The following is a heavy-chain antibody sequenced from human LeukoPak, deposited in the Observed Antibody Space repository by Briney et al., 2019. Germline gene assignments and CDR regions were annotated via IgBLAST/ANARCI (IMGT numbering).Heavy chain of an antibody. CDR2: IYYTGRT. J-gene: IGHJ4*02. V-gene: IGHV4-59*08. CDR1: GGSLRDYY. Sequence: SETLSLTCTVSGGSLRDYYWSWIRQPTGKGLEWIGYIYYTGRTNYNPSLKSRLTISVDTSKNQFSLKLSSVTAADTAVYFCARGFRGDNFDYWGQGTLVTVSS. D-gene: IGHD7-27*01. CDR3: ARGFRGDNFDY.